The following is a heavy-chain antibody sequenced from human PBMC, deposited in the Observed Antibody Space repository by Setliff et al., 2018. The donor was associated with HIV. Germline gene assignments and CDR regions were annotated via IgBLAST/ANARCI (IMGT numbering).Heavy chain of an antibody. Sequence: SETLSLTCTVSGGSISGYYWSWIRQPPGKGLEWIGYIFYSGSTNYNPSLKSRVTISVDTSKNQFSLKLSSVTAADTAVYYCARQSDSSGYFPSWYFDYWAQGTLVTAPQ. V-gene: IGHV4-59*08. CDR2: IFYSGST. CDR1: GGSISGYY. D-gene: IGHD3-22*01. CDR3: ARQSDSSGYFPSWYFDY. J-gene: IGHJ4*02.